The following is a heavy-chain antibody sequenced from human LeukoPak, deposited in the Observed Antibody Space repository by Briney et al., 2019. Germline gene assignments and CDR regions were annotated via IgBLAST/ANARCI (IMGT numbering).Heavy chain of an antibody. CDR1: GYTFTSYA. CDR2: INAGNGNT. CDR3: ARDCTISGVVNLGSWFDP. D-gene: IGHD3-3*01. J-gene: IGHJ5*02. V-gene: IGHV1-3*01. Sequence: ASVKVSCKASGYTFTSYAMHWVRQAPGQRLEWMGWINAGNGNTKYSQKFQGRVTITRDTSASTAYMELSSLRSEDTAVYYCARDCTISGVVNLGSWFDPWGQGTLVTVSS.